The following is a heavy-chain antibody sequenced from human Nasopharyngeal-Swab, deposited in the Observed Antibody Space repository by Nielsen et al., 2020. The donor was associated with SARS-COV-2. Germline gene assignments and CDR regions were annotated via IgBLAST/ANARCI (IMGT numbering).Heavy chain of an antibody. Sequence: GVSLKISCAASGFTVSSNYMSWVRQAPGKGLEWVSVIYSGGSTYYADSVKGRFTISRDNSKNTLYLQMNSLRAEDTAVYYCARGSFDYYYGMDVWGQGTTVTVSS. J-gene: IGHJ6*02. CDR3: ARGSFDYYYGMDV. CDR1: GFTVSSNY. CDR2: IYSGGST. V-gene: IGHV3-53*01.